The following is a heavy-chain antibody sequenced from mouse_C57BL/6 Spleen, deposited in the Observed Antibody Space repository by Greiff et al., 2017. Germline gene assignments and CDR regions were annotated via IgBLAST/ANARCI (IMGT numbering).Heavy chain of an antibody. V-gene: IGHV5-4*01. J-gene: IGHJ2*01. CDR1: GFTFSSYA. D-gene: IGHD2-3*01. CDR3: ARDYDGYYGY. Sequence: EVHLVESGGGLVKPGGSLKLSCAASGFTFSSYAMSWVRQTPEKRLEWVATISDGGSYTYYPDNVKGRFTISRDNAKNHLYLQMSHLKSEDTAMYYCARDYDGYYGYWGQGTTLTVSS. CDR2: ISDGGSYT.